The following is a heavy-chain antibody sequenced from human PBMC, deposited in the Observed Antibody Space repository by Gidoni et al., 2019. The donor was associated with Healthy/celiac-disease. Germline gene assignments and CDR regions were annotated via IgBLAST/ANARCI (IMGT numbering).Heavy chain of an antibody. J-gene: IGHJ4*02. D-gene: IGHD6-19*01. Sequence: EVQQLASGGGLVQLGGSPHRSCPAAGFTFSRYAMSWVRQAPGKGLEWVSAISGSGGSTYYADSVKGRFTISRDKSKNTLYLQMNSLRAEDTAVYYCAKEAGGLRIAVAGPIIWGQGTLVTVSS. CDR3: AKEAGGLRIAVAGPII. CDR2: ISGSGGST. CDR1: GFTFSRYA. V-gene: IGHV3-23*01.